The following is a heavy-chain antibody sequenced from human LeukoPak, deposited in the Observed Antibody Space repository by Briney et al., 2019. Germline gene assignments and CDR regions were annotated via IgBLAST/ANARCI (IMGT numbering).Heavy chain of an antibody. V-gene: IGHV3-23*01. CDR3: AKDYYGSGIFDY. CDR2: ISGSGGST. J-gene: IGHJ4*02. CDR1: GFTFSSYW. D-gene: IGHD3-10*01. Sequence: GGSLRLSCAASGFTFSSYWMSWVRQAPGKGLEWVSAISGSGGSTYYADSVKGRFTISRDNSKNTLYLQMNSLRAEDTAVYYCAKDYYGSGIFDYWGQGTLVTVSS.